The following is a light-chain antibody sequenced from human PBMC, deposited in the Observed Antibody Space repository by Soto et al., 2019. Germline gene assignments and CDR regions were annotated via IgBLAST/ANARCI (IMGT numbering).Light chain of an antibody. CDR3: QHRGKWPRTWA. J-gene: IGKJ1*01. CDR1: QSISID. Sequence: EIVLTQSPVTLSLSPGEGATLSCKASQSISIDLAWYQQKPGQVPRLLIHDASSRATGIPGRLTGSGSGTDFTLTSSSLEPEDFAVYYCQHRGKWPRTWAFCQGTKVEV. V-gene: IGKV3-11*01. CDR2: DAS.